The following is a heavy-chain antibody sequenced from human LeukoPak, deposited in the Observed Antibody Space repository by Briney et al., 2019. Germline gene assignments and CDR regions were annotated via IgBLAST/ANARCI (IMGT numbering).Heavy chain of an antibody. J-gene: IGHJ4*02. V-gene: IGHV4-30-4*08. CDR1: GGSISSGGYS. CDR3: ARVSPGIAAAVYFDY. D-gene: IGHD6-13*01. CDR2: IYYSGST. Sequence: PSETLSLTCAVSGGSISSGGYSWSWIRQPPGKGLEWIGYIYYSGSTYYNPSLKSRVTISVDTSKNQFSLKLSSVTAADTAVYYCARVSPGIAAAVYFDYWGQGTLVAVSS.